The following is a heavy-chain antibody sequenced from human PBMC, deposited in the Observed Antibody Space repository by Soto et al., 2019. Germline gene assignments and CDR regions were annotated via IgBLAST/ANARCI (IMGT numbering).Heavy chain of an antibody. J-gene: IGHJ4*02. V-gene: IGHV2-5*01. D-gene: IGHD4-4*01. Sequence: QITLKESGPTLVKPTQTLTLTCTFSGFSLTTDGVGVDWIRQPPGKALEWLGLIYWNDEERYRPSLQSRLTITKDTRRNQVVLTMTNMDPVDTATYYCAHRTTVTSGINWGQGTLVTVSS. CDR1: GFSLTTDGVG. CDR3: AHRTTVTSGIN. CDR2: IYWNDEE.